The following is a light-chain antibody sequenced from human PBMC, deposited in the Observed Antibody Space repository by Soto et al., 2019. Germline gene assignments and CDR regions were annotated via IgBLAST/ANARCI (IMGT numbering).Light chain of an antibody. V-gene: IGKV1-39*01. CDR2: ASS. J-gene: IGKJ5*01. CDR3: QQTDNIPIT. Sequence: DIQMTQSPSSLSASVGDRVTLTCRPSQSISRNLNWYQQKPGKAPNLLIYASSSLQSGVPSRFSGSGSGTDFTLTISSLQPEDFATYYCQQTDNIPITFGQGTRLEIK. CDR1: QSISRN.